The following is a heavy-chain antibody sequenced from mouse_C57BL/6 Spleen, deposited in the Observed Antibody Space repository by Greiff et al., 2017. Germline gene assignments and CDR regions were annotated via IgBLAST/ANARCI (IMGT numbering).Heavy chain of an antibody. V-gene: IGHV3-6*01. J-gene: IGHJ2*01. Sequence: EVQLQGSGPGLVKPSQSLSLTCSVTGYSITSGYYWNWIRQFPGNKLEWMGYISYDGSNNYNPSLKNRISITRDTSKNQFFLKLNSVTTEDTATYYCARATAHFDYWRHGTTPTFSS. CDR3: ARATAHFDY. CDR1: GYSITSGYY. CDR2: ISYDGSN. D-gene: IGHD6-1*01.